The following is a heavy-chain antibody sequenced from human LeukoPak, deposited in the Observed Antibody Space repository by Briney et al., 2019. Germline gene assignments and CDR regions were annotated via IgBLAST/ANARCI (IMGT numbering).Heavy chain of an antibody. CDR2: IYYSGST. Sequence: SETLSLTCTVSGGSISSYYWSWIRQPPGKGLEWIGYIYYSGSTNYNPSLKSRVTISVDTSKNQFSLKLSSVTAADTAVYYCARDGGGDYLFDYWGQGTLVTISS. V-gene: IGHV4-59*01. J-gene: IGHJ4*02. CDR3: ARDGGGDYLFDY. CDR1: GGSISSYY. D-gene: IGHD4-17*01.